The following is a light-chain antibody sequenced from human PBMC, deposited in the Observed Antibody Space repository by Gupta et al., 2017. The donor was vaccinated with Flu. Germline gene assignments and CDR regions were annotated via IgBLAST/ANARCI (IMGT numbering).Light chain of an antibody. V-gene: IGLV2-8*01. CDR2: EVS. CDR3: SSYAGSDKDV. Sequence: QSALTQPPSASGSPGPSVTISCTGTSSDVGGFNYVSWYQQHPGKVPKLVIYEVSQRPAGVPDRFSGSKSGYTASLTVSGLQAEDEADYYCSSYAGSDKDVFGTGTKVTVL. CDR1: SSDVGGFNY. J-gene: IGLJ1*01.